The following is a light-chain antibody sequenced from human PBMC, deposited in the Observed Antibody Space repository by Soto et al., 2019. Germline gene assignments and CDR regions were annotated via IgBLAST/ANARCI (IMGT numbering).Light chain of an antibody. V-gene: IGLV2-14*01. J-gene: IGLJ2*01. Sequence: QSVLTQPASVSGSPGQSITISCTGTSSDVGGSNHVSWYQQHPGKAPKLMIYGVSNRPSGISNRGSGSKSGNTASLTISGLQAEDEYDYYCSSYTSTTLVFGGGTKLTVL. CDR3: SSYTSTTLV. CDR2: GVS. CDR1: SSDVGGSNH.